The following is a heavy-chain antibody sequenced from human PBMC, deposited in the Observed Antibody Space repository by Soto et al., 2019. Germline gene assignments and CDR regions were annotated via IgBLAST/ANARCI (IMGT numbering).Heavy chain of an antibody. Sequence: ASVKVSCKASGYTFTSYDINWVRQATGQGLEWMGWMNPNSGNTGYAQKLQGRVTMTRNTSISTAYMELSSLRSEDTAVYYCARGSRTYCGGDCPDAFDIWGQGTMVTVSS. J-gene: IGHJ3*02. CDR3: ARGSRTYCGGDCPDAFDI. CDR1: GYTFTSYD. V-gene: IGHV1-8*01. CDR2: MNPNSGNT. D-gene: IGHD2-21*01.